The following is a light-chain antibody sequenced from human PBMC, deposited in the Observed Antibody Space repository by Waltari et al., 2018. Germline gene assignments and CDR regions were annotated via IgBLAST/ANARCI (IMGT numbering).Light chain of an antibody. CDR2: EVS. J-gene: IGLJ2*01. CDR3: CSYGGGTTFVV. CDR1: TRDIGNYKL. V-gene: IGLV2-23*02. Sequence: QSALTQPASVSGSPGQSITISCTGTTRDIGNYKLVSWYQQHPGKVPKLMIYEVSERPSGVSNLFSGSKSGNTASLTISGLQAEDEADYYCCSYGGGTTFVVFGGGTKLTVL.